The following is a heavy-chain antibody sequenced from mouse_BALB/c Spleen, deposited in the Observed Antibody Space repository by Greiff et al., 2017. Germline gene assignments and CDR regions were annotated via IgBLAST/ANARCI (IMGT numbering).Heavy chain of an antibody. CDR2: ISYSGST. CDR3: ARFDYYGYVAY. V-gene: IGHV3-8*02. D-gene: IGHD1-2*01. CDR1: GDSITSCY. J-gene: IGHJ3*01. Sequence: EVMLVESGPSLVKPSQTLSLTCSVTGDSITSCYWNWVRKFPGNKLEYMGYISYSGSTYYNPSLKSRISITRYTSKNQYYLQLNSVTTEDTAPYYCARFDYYGYVAYWGQGTLVTVSA.